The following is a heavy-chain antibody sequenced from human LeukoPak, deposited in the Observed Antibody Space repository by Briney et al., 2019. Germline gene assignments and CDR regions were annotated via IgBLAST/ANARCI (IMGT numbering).Heavy chain of an antibody. J-gene: IGHJ4*02. CDR3: ARGPHSIRRGGARYYFDY. CDR1: GGSISSGGYS. CDR2: IYHSGST. Sequence: SQTLSLTCAVSGGSISSGGYSWSWIRQPPGKGLEWIGYIYHSGSTYYNPSLKSRVTISVDTSKNQFSLKLSSVTAADTAVYYCARGPHSIRRGGARYYFDYWGQGTLVTVSS. D-gene: IGHD2-21*01. V-gene: IGHV4-30-2*01.